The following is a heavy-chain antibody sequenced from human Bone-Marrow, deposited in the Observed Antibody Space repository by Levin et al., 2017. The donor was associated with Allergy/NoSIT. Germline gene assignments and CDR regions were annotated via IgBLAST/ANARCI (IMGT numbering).Heavy chain of an antibody. J-gene: IGHJ6*02. CDR3: ARKGYSFYYFYGMEV. D-gene: IGHD5-18*01. CDR1: GYTFSNYY. CDR2: INFNSGGT. V-gene: IGHV1-2*02. Sequence: GESLKISCKASGYTFSNYYVHWVRQAPGQGLEWIGWINFNSGGTNYPEKFQGRVTMTRDTSISTAYMELTSLRSDDTALYYCARKGYSFYYFYGMEVWGQGTTVTVSS.